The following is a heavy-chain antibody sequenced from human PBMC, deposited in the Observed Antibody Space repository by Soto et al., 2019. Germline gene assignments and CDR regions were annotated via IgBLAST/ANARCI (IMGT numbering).Heavy chain of an antibody. Sequence: QVQLVESGGGVVQPGTSLRLSCAASGFTFYNYALHWVRRAPGKGLEWVAVISYDGSIKYYADSVKGRFTSSRDNSKNTLYLQLNSPRAEDMGIYHCARGHTANAAMVTGQFDYWGQGTLVTVSS. CDR3: ARGHTANAAMVTGQFDY. D-gene: IGHD5-18*01. V-gene: IGHV3-30-3*01. J-gene: IGHJ4*02. CDR1: GFTFYNYA. CDR2: ISYDGSIK.